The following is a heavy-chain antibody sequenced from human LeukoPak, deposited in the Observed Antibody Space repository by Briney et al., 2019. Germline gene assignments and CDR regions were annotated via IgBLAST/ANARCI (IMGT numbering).Heavy chain of an antibody. CDR3: ARGGGDIVVVVAAIGSYYGMDV. D-gene: IGHD2-15*01. CDR1: GGSISSSNW. V-gene: IGHV4-4*02. CDR2: IYHSGST. Sequence: PSETLSLTCAVSGGSISSSNWWSWVRQPPGKVLEWIGEIYHSGSTNYNPSLKRRVTISVDKSKNPFSLKLISVTAADTAVYYCARGGGDIVVVVAAIGSYYGMDVWGKGTTVTVSS. J-gene: IGHJ6*04.